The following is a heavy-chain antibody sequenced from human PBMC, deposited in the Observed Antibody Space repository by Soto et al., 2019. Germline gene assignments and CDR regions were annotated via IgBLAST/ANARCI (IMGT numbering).Heavy chain of an antibody. J-gene: IGHJ4*02. CDR1: GFTCSSCA. CDR2: ISDSGGST. Sequence: GGSLRLSWEASGFTCSSCAMSWVRQAPGKGLEGCSAISDSGGSTYYADSVKGRFTISRDNSNNTLYLQMNSLRAEDTAVYYCARSGHSSGWYLDSGLFDYWGQGTLVTVSS. V-gene: IGHV3-23*01. D-gene: IGHD6-19*01. CDR3: ARSGHSSGWYLDSGLFDY.